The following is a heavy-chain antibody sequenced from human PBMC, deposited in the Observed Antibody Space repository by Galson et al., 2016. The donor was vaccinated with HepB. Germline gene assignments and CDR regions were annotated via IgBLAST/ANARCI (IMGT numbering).Heavy chain of an antibody. CDR3: ARGQAPTYSDFWSGSASPHYYYGMDV. V-gene: IGHV3-66*02. Sequence: SLRLSCAASGFTVSSNYMTWVRQAPGKGLEWVSLIYSAGSTYYADSVKGRFTISRDDSKNTLYLQRNSLRDEDTALYYCARGQAPTYSDFWSGSASPHYYYGMDVGGNGTTVTVSS. D-gene: IGHD3-3*01. CDR2: IYSAGST. J-gene: IGHJ6*04. CDR1: GFTVSSNY.